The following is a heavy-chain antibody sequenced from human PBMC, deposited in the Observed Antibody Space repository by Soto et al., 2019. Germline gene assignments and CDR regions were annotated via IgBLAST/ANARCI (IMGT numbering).Heavy chain of an antibody. CDR2: INPNSGGT. CDR3: ARATYPHTVTTTPYYFGY. CDR1: GYTFTGYY. J-gene: IGHJ4*02. Sequence: ASVKVSCKASGYTFTGYYMHWVRQAPGQGLEWMGWINPNSGGTNYAQKFQGWVTMTRDTSISTAYMELSRLRSDDTAVYYCARATYPHTVTTTPYYFGYWGQGTLVTVSS. V-gene: IGHV1-2*04. D-gene: IGHD4-17*01.